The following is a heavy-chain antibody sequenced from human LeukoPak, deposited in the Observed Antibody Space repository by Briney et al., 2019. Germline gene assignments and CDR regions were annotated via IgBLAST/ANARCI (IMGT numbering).Heavy chain of an antibody. CDR1: GYTFTSYD. CDR2: MNPNSGNT. V-gene: IGHV1-8*01. D-gene: IGHD3-10*01. Sequence: ASVKVSCKASGYTFTSYDINWLRQATGQGLEWMGWMNPNSGNTGYAQKFQGRVTMTEDTSTDTAYMELSSLRSEDTAVYYCATGPMVRGPFDYWGQETLVTVSS. J-gene: IGHJ4*02. CDR3: ATGPMVRGPFDY.